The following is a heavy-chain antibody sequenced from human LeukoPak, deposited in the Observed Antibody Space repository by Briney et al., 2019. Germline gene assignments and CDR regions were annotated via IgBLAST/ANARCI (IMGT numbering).Heavy chain of an antibody. CDR2: IIPIFGTA. CDR1: GFTFSSYA. Sequence: SVKVSCTASGFTFSSYAISWVRQAPGQGLEWMGGIIPIFGTANYAQKFQGRVTITADESTSTAYMELSSLRSEDTAVYYCARDHLYGSGSYSLDYWGQGTLVTVSS. CDR3: ARDHLYGSGSYSLDY. V-gene: IGHV1-69*13. D-gene: IGHD3-10*01. J-gene: IGHJ4*02.